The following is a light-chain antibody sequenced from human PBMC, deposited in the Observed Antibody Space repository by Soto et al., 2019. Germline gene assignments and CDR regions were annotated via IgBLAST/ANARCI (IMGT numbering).Light chain of an antibody. J-gene: IGLJ3*02. CDR2: NTN. Sequence: QAVVPQEPSFSVSPGGTVTLTCGLSSGPDFTSSYPNWYQQTPGQAPRTLIFNTNTRSSGVPDRFSGSILGDKAALTITGAQADDDSYYYCLLYLGGGIWVFGGGTKVTVL. CDR3: LLYLGGGIWV. CDR1: SGPDFTSSY. V-gene: IGLV8-61*01.